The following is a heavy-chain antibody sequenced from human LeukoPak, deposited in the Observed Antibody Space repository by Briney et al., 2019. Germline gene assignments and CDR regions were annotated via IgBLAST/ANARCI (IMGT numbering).Heavy chain of an antibody. Sequence: SETLSLTCTVSGGSISSYYWSWIRQPPGKGLEWIGYIYYSGSTNYNPSLKSRVTISVDTSKNQFSLKLSSVTAADTAVYYCARAYGSGLAMDYWGQGTLVTVSS. CDR3: ARAYGSGLAMDY. CDR2: IYYSGST. CDR1: GGSISSYY. V-gene: IGHV4-59*01. J-gene: IGHJ4*02. D-gene: IGHD3-10*01.